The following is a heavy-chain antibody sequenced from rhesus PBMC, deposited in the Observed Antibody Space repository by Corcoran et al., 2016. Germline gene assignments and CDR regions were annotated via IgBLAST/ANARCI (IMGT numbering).Heavy chain of an antibody. CDR1: GGSISDSYY. J-gene: IGHJ6*01. V-gene: IGHV4-106*01. CDR3: ARGSSSYGLDS. CDR2: IYGSGGST. Sequence: QVQLQESGPGLVKPSETLSLTCAVSGGSISDSYYWSWIRQPPGKGLGWIGYIYGSGGSTYYNPSLRSRVTISTDTAKNQFSLKLSSVTAADTAVYYCARGSSSYGLDSWGQGVVVTVSS. D-gene: IGHD6-19*01.